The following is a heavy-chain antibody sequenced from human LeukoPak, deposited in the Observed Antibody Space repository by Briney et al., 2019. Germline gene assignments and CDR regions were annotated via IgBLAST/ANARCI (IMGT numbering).Heavy chain of an antibody. CDR2: INTNTGNP. CDR1: GYTLTSYA. CDR3: ARMKLGIAVALPLMDV. J-gene: IGHJ6*03. Sequence: ASVKVSCKASGYTLTSYAMNWVRQAPGHALEWMGWINTNTGNPTYAQRFTGRFVFSFDTSVSTAYLQISSLKAEDTAVYYSARMKLGIAVALPLMDVWGKGTTVTAYS. V-gene: IGHV7-4-1*02. D-gene: IGHD6-19*01.